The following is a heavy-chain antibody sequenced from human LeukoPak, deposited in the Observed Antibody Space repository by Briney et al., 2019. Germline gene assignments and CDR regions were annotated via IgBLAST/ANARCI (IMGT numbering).Heavy chain of an antibody. D-gene: IGHD3-16*01. CDR1: GGTFSSYA. V-gene: IGHV1-69*13. CDR2: IIPIFGTA. Sequence: SVKVSCTASGGTFSSYAISWVRQAPGQGLEWMGGIIPIFGTANYAQKFQGRVTITADESTSTAYMELSSLRSEDTAVYYCARGDVVGAYSYSFFDYWGQGTLVTVSS. CDR3: ARGDVVGAYSYSFFDY. J-gene: IGHJ4*02.